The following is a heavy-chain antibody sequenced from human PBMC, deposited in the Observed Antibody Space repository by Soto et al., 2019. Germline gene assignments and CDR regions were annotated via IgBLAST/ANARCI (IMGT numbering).Heavy chain of an antibody. V-gene: IGHV4-59*01. CDR1: GASISRYY. D-gene: IGHD2-2*03. CDR2: LYNTGST. J-gene: IGHJ4*02. Sequence: PSETLSLTCTVSGASISRYYWSWIRQSPGKGLEWIGYLYNTGSTIYNPSLKSRVTMSVDTSKNHFSLKLISVTTADTAVYFCAREGNLGRWIQPLDSWGQGTLVTVSS. CDR3: AREGNLGRWIQPLDS.